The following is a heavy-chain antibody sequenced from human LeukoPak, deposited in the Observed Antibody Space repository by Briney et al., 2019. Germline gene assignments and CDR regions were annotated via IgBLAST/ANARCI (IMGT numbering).Heavy chain of an antibody. J-gene: IGHJ4*02. CDR2: IKRLSQGGTT. Sequence: PGGSLRLSCAASGFTFSDGWISWVRQAPGDGLEWVARIKRLSQGGTTDYAAPVKGRFIISRDDSQSTLYLHMGNLKIEDTAVYYCTTDYHASGGREYHCDYWGQGTLVGVSS. V-gene: IGHV3-15*01. CDR3: TTDYHASGGREYHCDY. D-gene: IGHD2-15*01. CDR1: GFTFSDGW.